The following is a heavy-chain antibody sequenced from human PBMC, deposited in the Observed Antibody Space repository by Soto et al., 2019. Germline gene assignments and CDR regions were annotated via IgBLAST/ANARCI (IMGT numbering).Heavy chain of an antibody. D-gene: IGHD3-10*01. Sequence: SETLSLTCTVSGGSISSYYWSWIRQPPGKGLEWIGYIYYSGSTNYNPSLKSRVTISVDTSKNQFSLKLSSVTAADTAVYYCARGRLVRVSGGPEYYFDYWGQGTLVTVSS. CDR2: IYYSGST. J-gene: IGHJ4*02. CDR1: GGSISSYY. CDR3: ARGRLVRVSGGPEYYFDY. V-gene: IGHV4-59*01.